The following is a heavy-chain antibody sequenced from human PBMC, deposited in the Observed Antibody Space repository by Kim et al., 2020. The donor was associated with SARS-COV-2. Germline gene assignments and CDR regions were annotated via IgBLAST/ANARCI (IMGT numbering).Heavy chain of an antibody. V-gene: IGHV4-59*01. CDR2: IYYSGST. D-gene: IGHD6-13*01. Sequence: SETLSLTCTVSGGSISSYYWSWIRQPPAKGLEWIGYIYYSGSTNYNPSLKSRVTISVDTSKNQFSLKLSSVTAADTAVYYCARESYSSSWTMGTYYYGMDVWGQGTTVTVSS. CDR1: GGSISSYY. J-gene: IGHJ6*02. CDR3: ARESYSSSWTMGTYYYGMDV.